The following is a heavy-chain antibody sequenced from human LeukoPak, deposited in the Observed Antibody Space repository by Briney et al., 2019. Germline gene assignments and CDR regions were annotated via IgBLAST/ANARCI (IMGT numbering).Heavy chain of an antibody. D-gene: IGHD3-22*01. CDR2: IYHSGSY. CDR3: AREHYYDSTAYLE. CDR1: GYSITSAYY. J-gene: IGHJ4*02. Sequence: SETLSLTCTVSGYSITSAYYWGWIRQSPGEGLAWIGSIYHSGSYYYNPSLKSRVTIYVDTSKNHFSLRLTSGTAVDTAVYYCAREHYYDSTAYLEWGEGTLVSVSS. V-gene: IGHV4-38-2*02.